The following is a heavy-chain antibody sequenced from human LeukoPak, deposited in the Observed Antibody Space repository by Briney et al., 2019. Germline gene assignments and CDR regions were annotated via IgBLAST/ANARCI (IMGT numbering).Heavy chain of an antibody. CDR2: ILYDGINR. D-gene: IGHD5-18*01. CDR1: GFTFSNYG. J-gene: IGHJ6*02. V-gene: IGHV3-33*05. CDR3: ARRPSLGYSDGPNYYYGMDV. Sequence: GGSLRLSCAASGFTFSNYGMHWVRQAPGKGLQWVAVILYDGINRYYADSVKGRFTVSRENSKNKLYLQMNSLRAEDTALYYCARRPSLGYSDGPNYYYGMDVWGQGTTVTVSS.